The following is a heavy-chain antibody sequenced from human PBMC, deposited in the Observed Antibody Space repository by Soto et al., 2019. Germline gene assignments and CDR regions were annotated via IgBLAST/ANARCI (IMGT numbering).Heavy chain of an antibody. Sequence: QSGPTLVNPTETLTLTCTVSGFSLSNARMGVSWIRQPPGKALEWLAHIFSNDEKSYSTSLKSRLTISKDTSKSQVVLTMTNMDPVDTATYYCARIRSYYDSSGYSLDYWGQGTLVTVSS. D-gene: IGHD3-22*01. V-gene: IGHV2-26*01. J-gene: IGHJ4*02. CDR3: ARIRSYYDSSGYSLDY. CDR1: GFSLSNARMG. CDR2: IFSNDEK.